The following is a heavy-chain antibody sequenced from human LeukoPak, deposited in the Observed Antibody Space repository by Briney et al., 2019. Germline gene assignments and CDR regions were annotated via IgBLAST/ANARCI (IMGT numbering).Heavy chain of an antibody. Sequence: PGGSLRLSCAASGFTFDDYAMHWVRQAPGKGLEWVSGISWNSGSIGYADSVKGRFTISRDNAENSLYLQMNSLRAEDTALYYCAKDTYYYDSSGAFDIWGQGTMVTVSS. J-gene: IGHJ3*02. CDR1: GFTFDDYA. V-gene: IGHV3-9*01. CDR2: ISWNSGSI. CDR3: AKDTYYYDSSGAFDI. D-gene: IGHD3-22*01.